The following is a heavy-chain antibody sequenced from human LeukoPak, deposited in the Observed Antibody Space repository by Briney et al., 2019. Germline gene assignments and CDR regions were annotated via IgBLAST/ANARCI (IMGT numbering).Heavy chain of an antibody. CDR1: GYTFSDYD. V-gene: IGHV1-8*01. CDR3: ARVVMKAFYYYYMDV. CDR2: MNPTSGDT. D-gene: IGHD3-22*01. Sequence: ASVKVSCKASGYTFSDYDVNWVRQAPGQGLEWMGWMNPTSGDTGYAQKFQGRVTMTRSMSRNTAYMELSRLRFEDAAVYFCARVVMKAFYYYYMDVWGKGTTIIISS. J-gene: IGHJ6*03.